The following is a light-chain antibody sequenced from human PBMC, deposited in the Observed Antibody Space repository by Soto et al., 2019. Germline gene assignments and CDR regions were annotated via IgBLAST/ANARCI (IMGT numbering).Light chain of an antibody. J-gene: IGKJ2*01. V-gene: IGKV3-20*01. CDR2: GAS. CDR3: QQYHDSPMNT. Sequence: VLPQSPDTLSLSLGDRVTLSCRASQSVRSTFLAWYQQKPGQAPRLLIYGASNRATGIPDRFSGSASGTDFTLTISRLEPDDSAVYYCQQYHDSPMNTFGQGTKLEIK. CDR1: QSVRSTF.